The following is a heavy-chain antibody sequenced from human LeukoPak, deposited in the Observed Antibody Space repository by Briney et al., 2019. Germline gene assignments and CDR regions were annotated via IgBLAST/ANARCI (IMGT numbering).Heavy chain of an antibody. V-gene: IGHV4-34*01. CDR1: GGSFSGYY. CDR2: INHSGST. J-gene: IGHJ2*01. D-gene: IGHD2-2*01. CDR3: ARGGGYCSSTSCHWYFDL. Sequence: SETLSLTCAVYGGSFSGYYWSWIRQPPGKGLEWIGEINHSGSTNYNPSLKRRVTISVDTSKNQFSLNLSSVTAADTAVYYCARGGGYCSSTSCHWYFDLWGRGTLVTVSS.